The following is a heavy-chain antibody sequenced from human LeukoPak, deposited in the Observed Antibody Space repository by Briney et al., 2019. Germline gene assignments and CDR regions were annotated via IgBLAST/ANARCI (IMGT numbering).Heavy chain of an antibody. Sequence: PGGSLRLSCAASGFTFSSYAMSWVRQAPGKGLECVSAISGSGGSTYYADSVKGRFTISRDNSKNTLYLQMNSLRAEDMAVYYCAKDYYGSGSYYRHYDAFDIWGQGTMVTVSS. CDR1: GFTFSSYA. D-gene: IGHD3-10*01. CDR2: ISGSGGST. J-gene: IGHJ3*02. V-gene: IGHV3-23*01. CDR3: AKDYYGSGSYYRHYDAFDI.